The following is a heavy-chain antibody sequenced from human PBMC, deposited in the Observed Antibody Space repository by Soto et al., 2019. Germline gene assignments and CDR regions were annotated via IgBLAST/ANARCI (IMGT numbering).Heavy chain of an antibody. CDR1: GGTFSSYT. V-gene: IGHV1-69*02. J-gene: IGHJ4*02. CDR3: ARGLNFYCSGGSCPFDY. D-gene: IGHD2-15*01. CDR2: IIPILGIA. Sequence: GASVKVSCKASGGTFSSYTISWVRQAPGQGFEWMGRIIPILGIANYAQKFQGRVTITADKSTSTAYMELSSLRSEDTAVYYCARGLNFYCSGGSCPFDYWGQGTLVTVSS.